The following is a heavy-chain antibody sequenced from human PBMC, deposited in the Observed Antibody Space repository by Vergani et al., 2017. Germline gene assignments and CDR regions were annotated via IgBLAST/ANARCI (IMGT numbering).Heavy chain of an antibody. D-gene: IGHD4-17*01. Sequence: QVQLQESGPGLVKPSETLSLTCTVSGGSISSYYCSWIRQPPGKGLEWLGYIYYSGSTSYNPSLKSRVTISVDTSKSHFSLNLSSVTAADTAVYYCARGYGDYYYYGVDVWGQGTTVTVSS. J-gene: IGHJ6*02. CDR3: ARGYGDYYYYGVDV. CDR1: GGSISSYY. V-gene: IGHV4-59*01. CDR2: IYYSGST.